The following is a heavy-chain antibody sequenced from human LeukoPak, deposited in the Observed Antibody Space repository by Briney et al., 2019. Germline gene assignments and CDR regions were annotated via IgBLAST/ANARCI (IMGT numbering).Heavy chain of an antibody. CDR1: GYTFTSYY. V-gene: IGHV1-46*01. D-gene: IGHD3-22*01. CDR2: INPSGGST. J-gene: IGHJ4*02. CDR3: ATLGITMTAIGY. Sequence: EASVKVSCKASGYTFTSYYMHWVRQAPGQGLEWMGIINPSGGSTSYAQKFQGRVTMTRDTSTSTVYMELNSLRSEDTAVYYCATLGITMTAIGYWGQGTLVTVSS.